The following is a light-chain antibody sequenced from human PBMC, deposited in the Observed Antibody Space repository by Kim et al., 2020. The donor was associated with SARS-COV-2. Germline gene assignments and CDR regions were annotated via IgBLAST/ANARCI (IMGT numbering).Light chain of an antibody. CDR2: EVT. J-gene: IGLJ3*02. Sequence: QSALTQPPSASGSPGQSVTISCTGTSSDVGGYDYVSWYQQHPGKVPKLMIYEVTKRPSGVPDRFSGSKSGNTASLTVSGLQAEDEADYFCSSYAGGNNWVFGGGTQLTVL. CDR1: SSDVGGYDY. CDR3: SSYAGGNNWV. V-gene: IGLV2-8*01.